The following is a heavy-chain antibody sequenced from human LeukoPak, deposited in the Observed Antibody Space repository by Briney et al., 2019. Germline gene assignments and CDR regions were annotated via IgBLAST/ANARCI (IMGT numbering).Heavy chain of an antibody. V-gene: IGHV4-34*01. CDR2: INHSGST. Sequence: SETLSLTCAVCGGSFSGYYWSWIRQPPGKGLEWIGEINHSGSTNYNPSLKSRVTISVDTSKNQFSLKLSSVTAADTAVYYCAVAGMDAFDIWGQGTMVTVSS. CDR3: AVAGMDAFDI. J-gene: IGHJ3*02. D-gene: IGHD6-19*01. CDR1: GGSFSGYY.